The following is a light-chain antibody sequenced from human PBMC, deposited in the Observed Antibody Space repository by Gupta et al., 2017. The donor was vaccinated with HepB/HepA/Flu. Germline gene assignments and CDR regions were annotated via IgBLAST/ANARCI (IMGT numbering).Light chain of an antibody. CDR1: QRISTY. J-gene: IGKJ3*01. V-gene: IGKV1-39*01. Sequence: DIQMTQSPSSLSASVGDRVAITCRASQRISTYLNWYQQKPGKAPKLLIYAASSLQSGVPSRFSGSGSGTDFTLTISRLQPEDFASYYCQQSVNTPNTFGHGTKVDI. CDR2: AAS. CDR3: QQSVNTPNT.